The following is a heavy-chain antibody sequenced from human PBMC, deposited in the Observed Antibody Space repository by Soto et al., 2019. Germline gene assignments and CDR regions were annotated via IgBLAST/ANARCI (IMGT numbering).Heavy chain of an antibody. V-gene: IGHV3-30*18. CDR3: AKDMVRGVIDPHDFDY. Sequence: GSLRLSCAASGFTFSSYGMHWVRQAPGKGLEWVAVISYDGSNKYYADSVKGRFTISRDNSKNTLYLQMNSLRAEDTAVYYCAKDMVRGVIDPHDFDYWGQGTLVTVSS. CDR2: ISYDGSNK. J-gene: IGHJ4*02. D-gene: IGHD3-10*01. CDR1: GFTFSSYG.